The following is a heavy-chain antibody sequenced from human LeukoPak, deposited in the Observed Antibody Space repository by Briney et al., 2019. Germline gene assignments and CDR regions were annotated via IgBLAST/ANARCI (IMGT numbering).Heavy chain of an antibody. J-gene: IGHJ6*02. D-gene: IGHD5-24*01. V-gene: IGHV4-30-4*01. Sequence: PSQTLSLTCTVSGGPISSGDYYWSWIRQPPGKGLEWIGYIYYSGSTYYNPSLKSRVTISVDTSKNQFSLKLSSVTAADTAVYYCARDLPTRDGYSYYGMDVWGQGTTVTVSS. CDR3: ARDLPTRDGYSYYGMDV. CDR1: GGPISSGDYY. CDR2: IYYSGST.